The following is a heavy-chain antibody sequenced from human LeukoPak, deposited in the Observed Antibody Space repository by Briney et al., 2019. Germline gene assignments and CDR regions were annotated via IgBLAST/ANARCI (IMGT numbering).Heavy chain of an antibody. Sequence: VKPGGSLRLSCAASGFTLSDYYMSWFRLAPGKGLEWVSYSSSSGSTIYYADSVKGRFAISRDNAKNSLYLQMNSLRAEDTAVYYCARRRDFIDYWGQGTLVTVSS. CDR1: GFTLSDYY. CDR2: SSSSGSTI. J-gene: IGHJ4*02. V-gene: IGHV3-11*01. CDR3: ARRRDFIDY. D-gene: IGHD3/OR15-3a*01.